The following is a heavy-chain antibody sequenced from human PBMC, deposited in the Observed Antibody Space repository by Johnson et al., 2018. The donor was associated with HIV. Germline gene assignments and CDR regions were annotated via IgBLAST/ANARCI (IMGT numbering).Heavy chain of an antibody. CDR1: GFTFSRYG. CDR3: ARAEGEYDAFDI. D-gene: IGHD2/OR15-2a*01. J-gene: IGHJ3*02. Sequence: VQLVESGGGLVQPGGSLRLSCAASGFTFSRYGMHWVRQAPGKGLEWVAVISYDGSNKYYADSVKGRFTISRDNSKNTLYLQMNSLRAEDTAVYYCARAEGEYDAFDIWGQGTMVTVSS. V-gene: IGHV3-30*03. CDR2: ISYDGSNK.